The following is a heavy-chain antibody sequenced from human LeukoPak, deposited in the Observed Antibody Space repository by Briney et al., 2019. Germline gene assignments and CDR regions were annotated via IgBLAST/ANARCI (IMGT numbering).Heavy chain of an antibody. D-gene: IGHD5-18*01. CDR1: GYTFINYG. CDR3: ARATLSGYSYGSFDY. Sequence: GASVKVSCKASGYTFINYGSSWVRQAPGQGLEWMGWISAYNGNINYAQKLQGRVTMTTDTSTSTVYMELKSLRSDDTAVYYCARATLSGYSYGSFDYWGRGTLVTVSS. CDR2: ISAYNGNI. J-gene: IGHJ4*02. V-gene: IGHV1-18*01.